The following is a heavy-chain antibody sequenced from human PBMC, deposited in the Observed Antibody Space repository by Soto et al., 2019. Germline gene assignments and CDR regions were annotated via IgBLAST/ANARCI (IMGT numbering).Heavy chain of an antibody. V-gene: IGHV1-69*02. D-gene: IGHD3-10*01. CDR2: VDPILSMS. Sequence: QVQLVQSGAEVKSAGSSVKVCCKASGDTFNFYSINWVRQAPGLGLEWVGRVDPILSMSNYGQRFQGRVTTTEDKSTGTAYMELRSLRSEDTAIYYCANNYGSGYRAFDSWGQGAPVTVSS. CDR1: GDTFNFYS. CDR3: ANNYGSGYRAFDS. J-gene: IGHJ4*02.